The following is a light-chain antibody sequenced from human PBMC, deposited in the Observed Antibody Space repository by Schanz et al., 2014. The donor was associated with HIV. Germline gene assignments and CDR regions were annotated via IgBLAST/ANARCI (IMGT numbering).Light chain of an antibody. CDR1: SSDVGGYNY. Sequence: QSALTQPPSASGSPGQSVTISCTGTSSDVGGYNYVSWYQQHPGKAPKLMIYEVSKRPSGVPDRFSGSKSGNTASLTISGVQAEDEGDYYCSSYTSSSTYVVFGGGTKLTVL. J-gene: IGLJ2*01. CDR3: SSYTSSSTYVV. CDR2: EVS. V-gene: IGLV2-8*01.